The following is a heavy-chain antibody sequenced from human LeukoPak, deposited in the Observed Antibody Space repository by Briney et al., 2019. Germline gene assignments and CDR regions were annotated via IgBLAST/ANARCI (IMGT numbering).Heavy chain of an antibody. J-gene: IGHJ4*02. V-gene: IGHV4-4*07. Sequence: SETLSLTCTVSGASISSHYWSWIRQSAGKGLEWIGRIYPSSDTNYNPSLKSRVTMSADRSKNQFSLNLSSVTAADTAVYYCARGWGSDFKGVFDYWGQGTLVTVSS. CDR3: ARGWGSDFKGVFDY. CDR1: GASISSHY. D-gene: IGHD3/OR15-3a*01. CDR2: IYPSSDT.